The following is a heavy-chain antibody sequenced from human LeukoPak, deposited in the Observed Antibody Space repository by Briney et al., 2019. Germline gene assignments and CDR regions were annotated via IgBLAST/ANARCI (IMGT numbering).Heavy chain of an antibody. J-gene: IGHJ4*02. CDR3: ARARKLGGTATSRRTSVYFDY. CDR2: IYHSVRT. V-gene: IGHV4-61*08. CDR1: GGSVSSGAYY. Sequence: SETLSLTCTVSGGSVSSGAYYSNWIRQSPGKGLEWIGYIYHSVRTNSNPSLKSRVTISVDTSNNQFSLRLNSVTAADTAVYYCARARKLGGTATSRRTSVYFDYWGQGTLVTVSS. D-gene: IGHD3-16*01.